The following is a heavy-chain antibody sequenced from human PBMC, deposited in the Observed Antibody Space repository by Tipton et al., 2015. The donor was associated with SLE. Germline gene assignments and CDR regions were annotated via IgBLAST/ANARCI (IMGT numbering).Heavy chain of an antibody. Sequence: SLRLSCAASGFTFDDYAMHWVRQAPGKGLEWVSGISWNSGSIGYADSVKGRFTISRDNAKNSLYLQMNSLRAEDTALYYCAKDNRSGWYQFDYWGQGTLVTVSS. J-gene: IGHJ4*02. CDR3: AKDNRSGWYQFDY. D-gene: IGHD6-19*01. CDR1: GFTFDDYA. CDR2: ISWNSGSI. V-gene: IGHV3-9*01.